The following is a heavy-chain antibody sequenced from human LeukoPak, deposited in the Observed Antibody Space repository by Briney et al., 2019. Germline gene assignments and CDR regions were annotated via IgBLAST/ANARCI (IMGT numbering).Heavy chain of an antibody. CDR2: ISAYNGNT. CDR3: ARDPSYDSSGYPNWFDP. Sequence: ASVKVSCKASGYTFTSYGIAWVRLAPGQGLEWMGWISAYNGNTNYAQMFQGRVIMTTDTSTNTAYMELRSLRADDTAMYYCARDPSYDSSGYPNWFDPWGQGTLVTVSS. CDR1: GYTFTSYG. V-gene: IGHV1-18*01. J-gene: IGHJ5*02. D-gene: IGHD3-22*01.